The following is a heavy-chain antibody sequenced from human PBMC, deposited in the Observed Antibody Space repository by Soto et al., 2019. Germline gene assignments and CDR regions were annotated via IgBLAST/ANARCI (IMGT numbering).Heavy chain of an antibody. J-gene: IGHJ4*02. D-gene: IGHD3-10*01. CDR3: ARGDRGAFDD. Sequence: EVQLVECGGDLVQPGGSLRLSCAASGFTFSYYWMHWVRQPPGKGLVWVSRIHSDGSATTYADSVKGRFTISRDNAKNTLYLQMNSLTADDTAVYYCARGDRGAFDDWGQGTLVSVSS. CDR2: IHSDGSAT. CDR1: GFTFSYYW. V-gene: IGHV3-74*01.